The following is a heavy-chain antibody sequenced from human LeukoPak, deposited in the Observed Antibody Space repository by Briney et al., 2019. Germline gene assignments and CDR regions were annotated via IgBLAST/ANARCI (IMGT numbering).Heavy chain of an antibody. CDR3: TRDGGEGDNSAFDI. J-gene: IGHJ3*02. V-gene: IGHV3-72*01. CDR1: GVTLSDHH. Sequence: PGGSLRLSCAASGVTLSDHHMDWVRQAPGKGLEWVCRTRDKARRYMTEYAASVKCRFTISRDDSQNSLYLQMNSLETEDTAVYYCTRDGGEGDNSAFDIWGQGTVVTVSS. D-gene: IGHD3-16*01. CDR2: TRDKARRYMT.